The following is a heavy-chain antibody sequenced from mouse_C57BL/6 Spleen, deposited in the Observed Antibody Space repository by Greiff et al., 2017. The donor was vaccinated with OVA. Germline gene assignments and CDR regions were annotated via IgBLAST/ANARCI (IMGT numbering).Heavy chain of an antibody. J-gene: IGHJ2*01. CDR1: GYTFTDYE. CDR3: TRWSTTSPFDY. D-gene: IGHD5-5*01. Sequence: QVQLQQSGAELVRPGASVTLSCKASGYTFTDYEMHWVKQTPVHGLEWIGAIDPETGGTAYNQKFKGKAILTADKSSSTAYMELRSLTSEDSAVYYCTRWSTTSPFDYWGQGTTLTVSS. CDR2: IDPETGGT. V-gene: IGHV1-15*01.